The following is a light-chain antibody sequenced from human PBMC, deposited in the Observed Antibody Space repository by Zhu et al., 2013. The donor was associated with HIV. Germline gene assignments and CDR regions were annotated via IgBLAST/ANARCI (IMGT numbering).Light chain of an antibody. V-gene: IGKV1-6*01. Sequence: AIQMTQSPSSLSASVGDRVTITCRASQGIKNDLGWYQQRPGKAPKLLIYAASNLQTGVPSRFSGSGSGTDFTLTISCLQPEDFATYYCQCYDRYTWTFGQGTKVEV. CDR2: AAS. CDR1: QGIKND. CDR3: QCYDRYTWT. J-gene: IGKJ1*01.